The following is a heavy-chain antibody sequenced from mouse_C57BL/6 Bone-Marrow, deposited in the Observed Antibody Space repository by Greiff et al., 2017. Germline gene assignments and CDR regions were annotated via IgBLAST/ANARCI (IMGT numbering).Heavy chain of an antibody. J-gene: IGHJ1*03. CDR1: GFNIKDDY. Sequence: EVQLQQSGAELVRPGASVKLSCTASGFNIKDDYMHWVKQRPEQGLEWIGWIDPENGDTEYASKFQGKATITADPSSNTAYLQLSSLTSKDTAVYYCTTPITTVVAPWYFDVWGTGTTVTVSS. D-gene: IGHD1-1*01. V-gene: IGHV14-4*01. CDR2: IDPENGDT. CDR3: TTPITTVVAPWYFDV.